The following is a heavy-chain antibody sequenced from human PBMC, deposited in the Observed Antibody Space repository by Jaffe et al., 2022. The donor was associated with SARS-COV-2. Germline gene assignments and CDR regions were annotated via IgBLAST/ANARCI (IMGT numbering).Heavy chain of an antibody. D-gene: IGHD3-3*01. Sequence: EVQLVESGGGLVKPGGSLRLSCAASGFTFSSYSMNWVRQAPGKGLEWVSSISSSSSYIYYADSVKGRFTISRDNAKNSLYLQMNSLRAEDTAVYYCARGNVLRFLESAFDIWGQGTMVTVSS. CDR1: GFTFSSYS. CDR2: ISSSSSYI. V-gene: IGHV3-21*01. J-gene: IGHJ3*02. CDR3: ARGNVLRFLESAFDI.